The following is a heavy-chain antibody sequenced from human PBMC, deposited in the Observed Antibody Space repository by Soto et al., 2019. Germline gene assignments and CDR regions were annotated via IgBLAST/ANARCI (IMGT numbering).Heavy chain of an antibody. CDR3: ASEDGYKTTF. CDR1: GGSISTGDYY. J-gene: IGHJ4*02. Sequence: PSETLSLTCTVSGGSISTGDYYWSWSRQPPGKGLEWIGYIYYSGSTVYSPTLKSRVTISLNSPKNQFSLRLGSVTAADTAMYYCASEDGYKTTFWGQGTQVTVSS. V-gene: IGHV4-30-4*01. CDR2: IYYSGST. D-gene: IGHD5-12*01.